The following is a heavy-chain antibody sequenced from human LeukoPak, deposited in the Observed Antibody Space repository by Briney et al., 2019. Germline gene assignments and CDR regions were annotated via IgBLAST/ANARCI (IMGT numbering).Heavy chain of an antibody. CDR2: ISYDGSNK. J-gene: IGHJ6*02. Sequence: GGSLRLSCAASGFTFRSYGMHWVRQAPGKGLEWVAAISYDGSNKYYADSVKGRFTISRDNSKNTLYLQMNSLRAEDTAVYYCAKDRRIAVAGYYGMDVWGQGTTVTVSS. CDR1: GFTFRSYG. CDR3: AKDRRIAVAGYYGMDV. D-gene: IGHD6-19*01. V-gene: IGHV3-30*18.